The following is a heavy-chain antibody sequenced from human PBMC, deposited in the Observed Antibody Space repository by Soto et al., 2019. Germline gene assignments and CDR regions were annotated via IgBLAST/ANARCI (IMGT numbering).Heavy chain of an antibody. CDR1: GGSISSYY. CDR2: IYYSGST. CDR3: ASRNYDILTLDY. J-gene: IGHJ4*01. D-gene: IGHD3-9*01. V-gene: IGHV4-59*08. Sequence: SETLSLTCTVSGGSISSYYWSWIRQPPGKGLEWIGYIYYSGSTNYNPSLKSRVTISVDTSKNQFSLKLSSVTAADTAVYYCASRNYDILTLDYWGQGTLVTVSS.